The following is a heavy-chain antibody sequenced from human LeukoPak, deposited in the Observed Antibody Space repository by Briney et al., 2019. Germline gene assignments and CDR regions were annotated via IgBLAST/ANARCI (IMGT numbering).Heavy chain of an antibody. Sequence: PGGSLRLSCAVSGFTVTDNYMSWVRQAPGKGLEWVSVIYSGGDTYYADSVKGRFTISRDNSKNTLYLQMNSLRVEDTAVYYCAKAPVTTCRGAYCYPFDYWGQGTLVTVSS. V-gene: IGHV3-53*01. CDR1: GFTVTDNY. J-gene: IGHJ4*02. D-gene: IGHD2-21*01. CDR3: AKAPVTTCRGAYCYPFDY. CDR2: IYSGGDT.